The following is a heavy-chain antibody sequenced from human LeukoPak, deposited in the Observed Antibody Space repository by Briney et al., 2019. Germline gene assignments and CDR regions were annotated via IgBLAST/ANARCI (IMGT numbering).Heavy chain of an antibody. V-gene: IGHV4-59*01. D-gene: IGHD5-18*01. J-gene: IGHJ4*02. CDR3: ARVGYSYGFTIDY. CDR1: GGSISSYY. CDR2: IYYSGST. Sequence: SETLSLTCTVSGGSISSYYWSCIRQPPGKGLEWIGYIYYSGSTNYNPSLKSRVTISVDTSKNQFSLKLSSVTAADTAVYYCARVGYSYGFTIDYWGQGTLVTVSS.